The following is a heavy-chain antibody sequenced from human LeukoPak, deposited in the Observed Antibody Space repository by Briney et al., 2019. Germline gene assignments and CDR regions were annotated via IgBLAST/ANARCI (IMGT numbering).Heavy chain of an antibody. CDR2: INPNSGGT. J-gene: IGHJ5*02. CDR1: GYTFTSYG. CDR3: ARDGITMVRGGPSPLVTQYNWFDP. Sequence: GAAVKVSCKASGYTFTSYGISWVRQAPGQGLEWMGWINPNSGGTNYAQKFQGRVTMTRDTSIRTAYMELSRLRSDDTAVYYCARDGITMVRGGPSPLVTQYNWFDPWGQGTLVTVSS. D-gene: IGHD3-10*01. V-gene: IGHV1-2*02.